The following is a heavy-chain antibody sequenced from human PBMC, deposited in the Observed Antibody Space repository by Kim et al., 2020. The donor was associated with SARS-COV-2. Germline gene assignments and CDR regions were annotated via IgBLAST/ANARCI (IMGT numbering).Heavy chain of an antibody. CDR1: GYSFTSYW. CDR2: IYPGDSDT. CDR3: AVVDLVVVAATPFDY. D-gene: IGHD2-15*01. Sequence: GESLKISCKGSGYSFTSYWIGWVRQMPGKGLEWMGIIYPGDSDTRYSPSFQGQVTISADKSISTAYLQWSSLKASDTAMYYCAVVDLVVVAATPFDYWGQGTLVTVSS. V-gene: IGHV5-51*01. J-gene: IGHJ4*02.